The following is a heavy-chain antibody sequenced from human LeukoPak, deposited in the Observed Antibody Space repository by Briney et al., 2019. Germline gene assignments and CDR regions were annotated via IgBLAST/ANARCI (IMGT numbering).Heavy chain of an antibody. Sequence: GGSLRLSCAASGFTFSSYGMHWVRQAPGKGLEWVAFIRYDGSNKYYADSVKGRFTISRDNSKNTLYLQMNSLRAEDTAVYYCARSPTVTTRVQYFDYWGQGTLVTVSS. J-gene: IGHJ4*02. CDR2: IRYDGSNK. CDR1: GFTFSSYG. D-gene: IGHD4-17*01. V-gene: IGHV3-30*02. CDR3: ARSPTVTTRVQYFDY.